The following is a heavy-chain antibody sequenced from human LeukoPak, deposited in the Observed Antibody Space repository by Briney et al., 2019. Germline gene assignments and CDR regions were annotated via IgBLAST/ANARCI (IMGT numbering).Heavy chain of an antibody. Sequence: SETLSLTCTVSGGSISSSSYYWGWIRQPPGKGLEWIGSIYYSGSTYYNPSLKSRVTISVDTSKNQFSLKLSSVTAADTAVYYCAKVTMGDVWFDPWGQRTLVTVSS. CDR2: IYYSGST. CDR3: AKVTMGDVWFDP. CDR1: GGSISSSSYY. V-gene: IGHV4-39*01. J-gene: IGHJ5*02. D-gene: IGHD2-21*02.